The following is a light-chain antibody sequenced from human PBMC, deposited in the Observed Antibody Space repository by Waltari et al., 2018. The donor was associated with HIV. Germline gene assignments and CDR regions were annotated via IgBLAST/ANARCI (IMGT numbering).Light chain of an antibody. Sequence: QSALTQPASVSGSPGQSITISCTGTGSDVGSYNLVSWYQQYPGKAPKLIIYEGSKRPAWIANRFSGSQSGNTASRTISGRQAEDEAEYYCCSYAVSSTSVIFGGGTKLTVL. V-gene: IGLV2-23*01. CDR3: CSYAVSSTSVI. CDR1: GSDVGSYNL. J-gene: IGLJ2*01. CDR2: EGS.